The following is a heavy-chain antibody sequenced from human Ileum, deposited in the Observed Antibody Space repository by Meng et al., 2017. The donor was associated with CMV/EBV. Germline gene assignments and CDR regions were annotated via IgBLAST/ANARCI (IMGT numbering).Heavy chain of an antibody. Sequence: HLQQGGAGLLKPSETLSLTCDVHGGSLEDSYWTWIRQAPGKGLEWIGEIHPSGITNYNPSLESRVTISEDTSNNQFSLRLTSLTAGDTAVYYCARGWDNNKVGVHWGQGTLVTVSS. V-gene: IGHV4-34*01. CDR1: GGSLEDSY. D-gene: IGHD1/OR15-1a*01. J-gene: IGHJ4*02. CDR3: ARGWDNNKVGVH. CDR2: IHPSGIT.